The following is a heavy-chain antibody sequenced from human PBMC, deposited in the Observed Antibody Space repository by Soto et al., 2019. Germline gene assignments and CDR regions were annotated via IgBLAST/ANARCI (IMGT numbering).Heavy chain of an antibody. Sequence: GGSLRLSCAASGFTFSSYAMSWVRQAPGKGLEWVSAISGSGGSTYYADSGKGRFTIPRDNSKNTLYLQMNSLRAKDTAVYYCAKDPTFRYSGYEKNWFDPWGQGTLVTVSS. CDR1: GFTFSSYA. CDR3: AKDPTFRYSGYEKNWFDP. CDR2: ISGSGGST. J-gene: IGHJ5*02. D-gene: IGHD5-12*01. V-gene: IGHV3-23*01.